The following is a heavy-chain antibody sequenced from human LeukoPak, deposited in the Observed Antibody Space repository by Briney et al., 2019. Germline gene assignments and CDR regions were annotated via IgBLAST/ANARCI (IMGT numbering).Heavy chain of an antibody. J-gene: IGHJ6*03. CDR3: ARDSIVRGNIGNDMDV. CDR2: IRHSGGTM. V-gene: IGHV3-11*01. D-gene: IGHD2-8*01. Sequence: PGGSLRLSCAASGFTFSDYYMSWIRQAPGTGLEWVSYIRHSGGTMYNADSVKGRFTISRDNAKNSLYLQMNSLRAGDTAVYYCARDSIVRGNIGNDMDVWGKGTTVTVSS. CDR1: GFTFSDYY.